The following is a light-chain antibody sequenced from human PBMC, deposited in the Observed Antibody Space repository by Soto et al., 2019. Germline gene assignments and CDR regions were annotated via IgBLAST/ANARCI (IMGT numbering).Light chain of an antibody. CDR1: QTISSW. CDR2: KAS. Sequence: IQMTQTPSTLSASVGDRVTITCRASQTISSWLAWYQQKAGKAPKLLIFKASSLERGVPSRFSGSGSGTEFTLTISSLQPDDFATYYCQYYNNYPYTFGQGTKVDI. CDR3: QYYNNYPYT. V-gene: IGKV1-5*03. J-gene: IGKJ2*01.